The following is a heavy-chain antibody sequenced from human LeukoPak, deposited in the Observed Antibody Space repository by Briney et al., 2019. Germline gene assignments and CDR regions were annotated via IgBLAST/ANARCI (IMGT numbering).Heavy chain of an antibody. D-gene: IGHD6-13*01. CDR3: ARDRGWYSGSWYEGLWDDAFDI. CDR2: TYYRSKWYN. J-gene: IGHJ3*02. V-gene: IGHV6-1*01. CDR1: GDSVSSNSAA. Sequence: SQTLSLTCAISGDSVSSNSAAWNWIRQSPSRGLEWLGRTYYRSKWYNDYAVSVKSRITINPDTSKNQFSLQLNSVTPEDTAVYYCARDRGWYSGSWYEGLWDDAFDIWGQGTMVTVSS.